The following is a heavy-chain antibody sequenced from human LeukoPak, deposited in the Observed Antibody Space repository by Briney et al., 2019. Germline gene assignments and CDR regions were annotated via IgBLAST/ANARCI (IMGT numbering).Heavy chain of an antibody. D-gene: IGHD3-22*01. Sequence: GGSLRLSCAASGFTFSSAMTWVRQAPGKGLEWVANIKEDGSEKYYVDSVKGRFTISRDNSKNTLYLQMNSLRAEDTAVYYCAKDQFYDSTGYNFDDWGQGTLVSVSS. CDR1: GFTFSSA. CDR2: IKEDGSEK. J-gene: IGHJ4*02. CDR3: AKDQFYDSTGYNFDD. V-gene: IGHV3-7*03.